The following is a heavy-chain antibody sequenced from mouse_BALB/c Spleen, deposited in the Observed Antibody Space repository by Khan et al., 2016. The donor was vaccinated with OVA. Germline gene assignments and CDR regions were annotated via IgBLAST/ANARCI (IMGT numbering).Heavy chain of an antibody. CDR3: AREWAASFPY. CDR1: GYTFTDYY. Sequence: QVQLKQSGAELARPGASVKLSCKASGYTFTDYYMNWMRQRPGQGLEWIGEISPGGDNTYYNEKFKGKATLTADKSSSTAYMQLSSLTSEDSAVYFGAREWAASFPYWGQGTLVTVSA. CDR2: ISPGGDNT. J-gene: IGHJ3*01. V-gene: IGHV1-77*01.